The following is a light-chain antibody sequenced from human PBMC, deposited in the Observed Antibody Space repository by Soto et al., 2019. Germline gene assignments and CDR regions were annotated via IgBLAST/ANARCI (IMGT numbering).Light chain of an antibody. Sequence: DIQMTQSPYSLSASVGDRVTITCRASQSISSYLNWYQQKPGKAPKLLIYAASSLQSGVPSRFSGSGSGTAFTLTISSLQPEDFATYYCQQSYSTPITFGQGTRLEIK. V-gene: IGKV1-39*01. CDR3: QQSYSTPIT. CDR1: QSISSY. CDR2: AAS. J-gene: IGKJ5*01.